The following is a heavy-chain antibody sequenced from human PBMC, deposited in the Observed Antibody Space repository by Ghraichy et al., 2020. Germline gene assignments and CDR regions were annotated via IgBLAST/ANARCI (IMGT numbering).Heavy chain of an antibody. V-gene: IGHV1-69*13. Sequence: SVKVSCKASGGTFSSYAISWVRQAPGQGLEWMGGIIPIFGTANYAQKFQGRVTITADESTSTAYMELSSLRSEDTAVYYCRGSWTAQIRWLYYFDYWGQGTLVTVSS. CDR3: RGSWTAQIRWLYYFDY. CDR1: GGTFSSYA. J-gene: IGHJ4*02. CDR2: IIPIFGTA. D-gene: IGHD4-23*01.